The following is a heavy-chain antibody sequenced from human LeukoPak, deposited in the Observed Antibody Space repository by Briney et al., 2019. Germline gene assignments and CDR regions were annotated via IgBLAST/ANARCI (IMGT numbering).Heavy chain of an antibody. CDR2: IYSGGST. CDR1: GFTVSHYY. V-gene: IGHV3-53*05. D-gene: IGHD3-22*01. CDR3: ANAYYDSSGYPTGFDY. Sequence: GGSLRLSCAASGFTVSHYYMTWVRQAPGKGLECVSVIYSGGSTYSADSVKGRFTISRDNSKNTLYLQMNSLRAEDTAVYYCANAYYDSSGYPTGFDYWGQGTLVTVSS. J-gene: IGHJ4*02.